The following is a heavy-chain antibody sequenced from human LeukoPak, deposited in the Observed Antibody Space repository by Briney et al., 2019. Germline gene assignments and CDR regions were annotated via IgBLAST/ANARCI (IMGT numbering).Heavy chain of an antibody. J-gene: IGHJ4*02. V-gene: IGHV1-2*06. CDR1: GYTFTGYY. D-gene: IGHD3-22*01. CDR2: INPNSGGT. Sequence: ASVKVSCKASGYTFTGYYMHWVRQAPGQGLEWMGRINPNSGGTNYAQKFQGRVTMTRDTSIGTAYMELSRLRSDDTAVYYCARGLLGRYDSSRAITRDYWGQGTLVTVSS. CDR3: ARGLLGRYDSSRAITRDY.